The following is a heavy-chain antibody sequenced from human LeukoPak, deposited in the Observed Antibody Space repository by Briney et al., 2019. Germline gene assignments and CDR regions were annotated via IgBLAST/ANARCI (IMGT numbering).Heavy chain of an antibody. Sequence: PGGSLRLSCAASGFTFSRYSMNWVRQAPGEGPQWVSYIISSSSDIYYADSVRGRFTISRDNAKNSLYLQMNSLRDEDTAGFYWAREGEMATNPYYFDYWGQGTLVTVSS. CDR3: AREGEMATNPYYFDY. CDR1: GFTFSRYS. CDR2: IISSSSDI. V-gene: IGHV3-48*02. J-gene: IGHJ4*02. D-gene: IGHD5-24*01.